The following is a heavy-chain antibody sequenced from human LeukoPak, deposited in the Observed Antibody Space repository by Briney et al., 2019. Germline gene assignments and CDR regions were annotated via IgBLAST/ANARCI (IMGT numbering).Heavy chain of an antibody. CDR1: GFHLSVYG. D-gene: IGHD4-23*01. V-gene: IGHV3-33*06. J-gene: IGHJ4*02. CDR3: AKDLAGAGNLGFDY. CDR2: IWYDGSNK. Sequence: GGSLRLSCVASGFHLSVYGMHWVRQAPGKGLEWVAVIWYDGSNKYYADSVKGRFTISRDNSKNTLYLQMNSLRAEDTALYYCAKDLAGAGNLGFDYWGQGTLVTVSS.